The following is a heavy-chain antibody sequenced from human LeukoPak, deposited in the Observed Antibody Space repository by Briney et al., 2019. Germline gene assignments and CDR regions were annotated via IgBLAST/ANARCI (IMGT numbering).Heavy chain of an antibody. V-gene: IGHV1-8*01. CDR2: MNPNSGNT. Sequence: ASVKVSYKASGYTFTSYDINCVRQATGQGLEWMGWMNPNSGNTGYAQKFQGRVTMTRNTSISTAYMELSSLRSEDTAVYYCARATLVVAATPFRYWGQGTLVTVSS. J-gene: IGHJ4*02. CDR3: ARATLVVAATPFRY. CDR1: GYTFTSYD. D-gene: IGHD2-15*01.